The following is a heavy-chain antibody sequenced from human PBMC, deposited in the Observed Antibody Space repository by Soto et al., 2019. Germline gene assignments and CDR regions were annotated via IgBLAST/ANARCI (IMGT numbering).Heavy chain of an antibody. CDR1: GYTFTSYG. CDR3: ASGGGGYSYGSLMYYFDY. J-gene: IGHJ4*02. V-gene: IGHV1-18*01. D-gene: IGHD5-18*01. CDR2: ISAYNGNT. Sequence: QVQLVQSGAEVKKPGASVKVSCKASGYTFTSYGISWVRQAPGQGLEWMGWISAYNGNTNYAQKLQGRVTMTTDTSKSTADMELRSLRSDDTAVYYCASGGGGYSYGSLMYYFDYWGQGTLVTVSS.